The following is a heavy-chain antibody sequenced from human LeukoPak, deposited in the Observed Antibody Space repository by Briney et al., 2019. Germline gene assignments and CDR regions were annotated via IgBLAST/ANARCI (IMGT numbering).Heavy chain of an antibody. CDR3: ARDGNNESALGYFDY. J-gene: IGHJ4*02. D-gene: IGHD1-26*01. V-gene: IGHV4-59*11. CDR1: GDSISSHY. CDR2: IYNSGNA. Sequence: SETLSLTCTVSGDSISSHYWSWIRQPPGKGLEWIGNIYNSGNARYNSSLKSRVIISVDTSKNQFSLKLNSVTAADTAVYYCARDGNNESALGYFDYWGQGTLVTVSS.